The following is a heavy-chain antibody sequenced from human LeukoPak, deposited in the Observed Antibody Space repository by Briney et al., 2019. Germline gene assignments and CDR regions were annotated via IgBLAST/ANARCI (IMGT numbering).Heavy chain of an antibody. CDR2: IYYSGST. CDR1: GGSISSSSYY. D-gene: IGHD1-26*01. Sequence: SETLSLTCTVSGGSISSSSYYWSWIRQPPGKGLEWIGYIYYSGSTNYNPSLKSRVTISVDTSKNQFSLKLSSVTAADTAVYYCARGRSGSLDAFDIWGQGTMVTVSS. J-gene: IGHJ3*02. V-gene: IGHV4-61*01. CDR3: ARGRSGSLDAFDI.